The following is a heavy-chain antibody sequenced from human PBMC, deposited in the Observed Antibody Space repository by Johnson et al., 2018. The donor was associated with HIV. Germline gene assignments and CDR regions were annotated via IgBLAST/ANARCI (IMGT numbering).Heavy chain of an antibody. J-gene: IGHJ3*02. Sequence: QVQLVESGGGVVQPGESLRLSCVASGFIFSNYGVHWVRQAPGKGLEWVAFIQNDGTNKHYADFVKGRFTISRDNSKNTLYLQMNSLRAEDTAVYYCVGGWDAFDIWGQGTMVTVSS. CDR3: VGGWDAFDI. D-gene: IGHD3-16*01. CDR2: IQNDGTNK. CDR1: GFIFSNYG. V-gene: IGHV3-30*02.